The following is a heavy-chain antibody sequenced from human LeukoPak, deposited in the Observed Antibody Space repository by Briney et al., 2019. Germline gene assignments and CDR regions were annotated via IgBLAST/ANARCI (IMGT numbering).Heavy chain of an antibody. CDR3: ARATLRGAYYYYGMDV. CDR1: GGSISSSNW. D-gene: IGHD1-26*01. CDR2: IYHSGST. J-gene: IGHJ6*02. Sequence: SETLSLTCAVSGGSISSSNWWSWVRQPPGKGLEWIGEIYHSGSTNYNPSLKSRVTISVDTSKNQFSLKLSSVTAADTAVYYCARATLRGAYYYYGMDVWGQGTTVTVSS. V-gene: IGHV4-4*02.